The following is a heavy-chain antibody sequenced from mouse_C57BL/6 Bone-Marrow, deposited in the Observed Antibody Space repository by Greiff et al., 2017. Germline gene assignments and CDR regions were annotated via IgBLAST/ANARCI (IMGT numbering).Heavy chain of an antibody. CDR2: INPGSGCT. J-gene: IGHJ2*01. Sequence: VQLQQSGAELVKPGTSVKLSCTASGYAFTNYLIAWVKQRPGQGLEWIGEINPGSGCTNYNEKFKGKATLTADKSSSTAYMQVSSLTSEDSEVYFRARRGGYYLVDFWGQGTTRTVSS. D-gene: IGHD2-3*01. CDR3: ARRGGYYLVDF. CDR1: GYAFTNYL. V-gene: IGHV1-54*01.